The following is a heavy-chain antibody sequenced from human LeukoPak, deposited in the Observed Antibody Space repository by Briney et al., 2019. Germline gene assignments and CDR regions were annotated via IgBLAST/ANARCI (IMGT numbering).Heavy chain of an antibody. D-gene: IGHD1-7*01. V-gene: IGHV3-7*01. CDR1: GFPFTNYA. CDR3: ARAGSNWNYVY. J-gene: IGHJ4*02. Sequence: GESLRLSCAASGFPFTNYAMSWVRQIPGKGLEWVANIKQDGSEKYYADALRGRFTISRDNTKNSLSLQMNSLIVEDTAVYYCARAGSNWNYVYWGQGTLVTVSS. CDR2: IKQDGSEK.